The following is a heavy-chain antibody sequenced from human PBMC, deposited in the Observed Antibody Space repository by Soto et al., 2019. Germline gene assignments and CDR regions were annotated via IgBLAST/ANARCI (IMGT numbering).Heavy chain of an antibody. CDR1: GFTFSSYW. D-gene: IGHD6-6*01. Sequence: PGGSMRLSCAASGFTFSSYWMSWVRQAPGKGLEWVANIKQDGNEKYYVDSVKGRFTISRDNAKNSLYLQMNSLRAEDTAVYYCARGMGPEYSSHFDPWGQGTLVTVS. CDR3: ARGMGPEYSSHFDP. J-gene: IGHJ5*02. CDR2: IKQDGNEK. V-gene: IGHV3-7*03.